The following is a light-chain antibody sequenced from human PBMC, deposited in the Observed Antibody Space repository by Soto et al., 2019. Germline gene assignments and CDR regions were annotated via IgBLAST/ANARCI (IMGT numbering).Light chain of an antibody. CDR1: QDIKNY. Sequence: VISMTQSPSLLSASTGDRVTISCRMSQDIKNYLAWYQQRPGKAPALLIYSASTLQNGVPSRFSGSWSWTDFPLTISRLQSEDFATYYCQQYYSFPFTFGPGTKVDV. CDR3: QQYYSFPFT. J-gene: IGKJ3*01. V-gene: IGKV1D-8*01. CDR2: SAS.